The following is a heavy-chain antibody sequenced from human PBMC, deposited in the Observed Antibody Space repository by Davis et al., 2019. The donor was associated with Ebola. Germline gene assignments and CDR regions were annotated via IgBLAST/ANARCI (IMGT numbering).Heavy chain of an antibody. CDR2: INAGNGNT. CDR1: GYTFTSYA. J-gene: IGHJ4*02. Sequence: ASVKVSCKASGYTFTSYAMHWVRQAPGQRLEWMGWINAGNGNTKYSQKFQGRVTITRDTSASTAYMELSSLRSEDTAVYYCARAARHARGSQHDYIWGSYNYWGQGTLVTVSS. CDR3: ARAARHARGSQHDYIWGSYNY. D-gene: IGHD3-16*01. V-gene: IGHV1-3*01.